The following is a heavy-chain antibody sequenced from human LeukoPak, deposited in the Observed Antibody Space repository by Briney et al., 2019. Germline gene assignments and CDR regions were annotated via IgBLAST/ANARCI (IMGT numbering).Heavy chain of an antibody. CDR3: ARHARGSGPTAGYYMDV. J-gene: IGHJ6*03. Sequence: SETLSLTPIVSGGPIISHFWSWIRPPPGKGLERIGHIYTRRSTNYNPSLKSRVTISVDTSKNQFSLKLSSVTAADTAVYYCARHARGSGPTAGYYMDVWGKGTTVTVSS. CDR2: IYTRRST. CDR1: GGPIISHF. V-gene: IGHV4-4*09. D-gene: IGHD2-15*01.